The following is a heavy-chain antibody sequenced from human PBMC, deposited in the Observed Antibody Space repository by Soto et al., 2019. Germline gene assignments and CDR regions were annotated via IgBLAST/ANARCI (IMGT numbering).Heavy chain of an antibody. CDR2: ILRSGSSA. Sequence: GGSLRLSCAASGFTFRSYALSWARQAPGKGLEWVSSILRSGSSAYYADSVRGRFTISGDTSTNSLYLQMNNLTAADTAIYYCAKEPISGHDFCGLDAWGQGTMVTVSS. J-gene: IGHJ6*02. V-gene: IGHV3-23*01. D-gene: IGHD3-3*01. CDR3: AKEPISGHDFCGLDA. CDR1: GFTFRSYA.